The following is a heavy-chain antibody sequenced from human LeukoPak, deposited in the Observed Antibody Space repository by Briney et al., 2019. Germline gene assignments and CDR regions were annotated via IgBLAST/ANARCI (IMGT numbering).Heavy chain of an antibody. CDR3: ARTNYYDCSGYYFLDY. CDR1: GYSFTSYW. Sequence: GESLKISCKGSGYSFTSYWIGWVRQMPGKGVEWMGIIYRGDSDTRYSPSFQGQVTISADKSISTAYLQWSSLKASDTAMYYCARTNYYDCSGYYFLDYWGQGTLVTLSS. D-gene: IGHD3-22*01. J-gene: IGHJ4*02. CDR2: IYRGDSDT. V-gene: IGHV5-51*01.